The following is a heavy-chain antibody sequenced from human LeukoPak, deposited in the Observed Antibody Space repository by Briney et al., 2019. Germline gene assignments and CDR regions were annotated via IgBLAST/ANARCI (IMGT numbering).Heavy chain of an antibody. D-gene: IGHD3-3*01. CDR3: ARGGATYYDFWSDY. J-gene: IGHJ4*02. CDR1: GGSIGGYC. CDR2: VYSSGST. Sequence: SETLSLTCTVSGGSIGGYCWSWIRQPAGQGLEWIGRVYSSGSTNYNPSLRSRVTMSVDTSKNQFSLKLRSVTAADTAVYYCARGGATYYDFWSDYWGQGTLVTVSS. V-gene: IGHV4-4*07.